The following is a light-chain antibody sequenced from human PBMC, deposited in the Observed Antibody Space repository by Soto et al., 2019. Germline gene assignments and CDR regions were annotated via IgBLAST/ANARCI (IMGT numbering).Light chain of an antibody. Sequence: QSALTQPASVSGSPGQSITISCTGTSSDVGSYNLVSWYQQHPGKAPKLIIYEGTKRPSGVSNRFSGSKSGNTASLTIPGLQAEDEADYYCCSYAGSRTLYVFGTGTKVTDL. J-gene: IGLJ1*01. V-gene: IGLV2-23*01. CDR1: SSDVGSYNL. CDR3: CSYAGSRTLYV. CDR2: EGT.